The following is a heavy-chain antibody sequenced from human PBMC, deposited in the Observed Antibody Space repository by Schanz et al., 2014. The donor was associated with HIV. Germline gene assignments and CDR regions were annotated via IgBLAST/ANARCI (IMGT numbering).Heavy chain of an antibody. CDR2: MNQDGSRK. V-gene: IGHV3-7*01. CDR1: GFTFSSYW. D-gene: IGHD3-22*01. Sequence: VQLVESGGGVVQPGRSLRLSCAASGFTFSSYWMTWVRQAPGKGLEMVANMNQDGSRKYYVDSVKGRFTISRDNSKNTLYLQMKSLRPEDTAVYYCAKDRNHYDSRYRGKGNYYYYYGMDVWGQGTTVTVSS. CDR3: AKDRNHYDSRYRGKGNYYYYYGMDV. J-gene: IGHJ6*02.